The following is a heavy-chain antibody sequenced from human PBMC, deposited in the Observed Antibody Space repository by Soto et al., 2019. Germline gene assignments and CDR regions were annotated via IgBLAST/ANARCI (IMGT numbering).Heavy chain of an antibody. D-gene: IGHD6-19*01. CDR3: ARDGVWSSGWSRCGSYGMDV. CDR2: IIPIFGTA. CDR1: GGTFSSYA. V-gene: IGHV1-69*01. Sequence: QVQLVQSGAEVKKPGSSVKVSCKASGGTFSSYAISWVRQAPGQGLEWMGGIIPIFGTANYAQKFQGRVTITADESTSTAYMELSSLRSADTAVYYCARDGVWSSGWSRCGSYGMDVWGQGTTVTVSS. J-gene: IGHJ6*02.